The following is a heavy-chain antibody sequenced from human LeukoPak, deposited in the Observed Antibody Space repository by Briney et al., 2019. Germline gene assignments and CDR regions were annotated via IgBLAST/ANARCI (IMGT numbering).Heavy chain of an antibody. J-gene: IGHJ6*02. Sequence: ASVKVSCKASGYTFTSYYMHWVRQAPGQGLEWMGIINPSGGSTSYAQKFQGRVTMTRDTSTSTVYMELSSLRSEDTAVYYCAREYRSRFLEWTPYYYYYGMDVWGQGTTVTVSS. V-gene: IGHV1-46*01. D-gene: IGHD3-3*01. CDR3: AREYRSRFLEWTPYYYYYGMDV. CDR2: INPSGGST. CDR1: GYTFTSYY.